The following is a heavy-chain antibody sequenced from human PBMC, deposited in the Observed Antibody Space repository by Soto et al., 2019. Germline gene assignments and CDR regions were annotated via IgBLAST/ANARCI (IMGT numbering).Heavy chain of an antibody. Sequence: QITLKESGPTLVKPTQTLTLTCTFSGFSLTTSGVGVGWIRQSPGKALEWLALIYWNDDQWYSPSLKSRLTITKDTSKNQVGLKMTNMDPVDTATYVCARSRRITMIGVVSWFDPWGQGTLVTVSS. D-gene: IGHD3-3*01. CDR1: GFSLTTSGVG. CDR3: ARSRRITMIGVVSWFDP. V-gene: IGHV2-5*01. J-gene: IGHJ5*02. CDR2: IYWNDDQ.